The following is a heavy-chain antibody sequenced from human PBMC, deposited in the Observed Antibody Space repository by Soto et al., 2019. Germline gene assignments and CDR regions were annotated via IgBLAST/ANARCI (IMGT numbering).Heavy chain of an antibody. CDR2: IIPILGIA. D-gene: IGHD4-17*01. CDR1: GGTFSSYT. CDR3: ARGGGTTVVY. J-gene: IGHJ4*02. V-gene: IGHV1-69*02. Sequence: QVQLVQSGAEVKKPGSSVQVSCKASGGTFSSYTISWVRQAPGQGLEWMGRIIPILGIANYAPKFQGRVTITADKSTSTAYLELSSLRSEDTAVYYCARGGGTTVVYWGQGTLVTVSS.